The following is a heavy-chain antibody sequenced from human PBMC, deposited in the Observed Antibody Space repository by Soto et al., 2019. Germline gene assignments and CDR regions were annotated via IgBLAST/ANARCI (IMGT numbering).Heavy chain of an antibody. CDR1: GCTLSTSW. CDR3: AAGFPPDY. D-gene: IGHD3-10*01. Sequence: EVQLVESGGVLVQPGGSLRVSCAASGCTLSTSWMNWVRQAPGKGLEWVANINGDGSEEYYVDSVRGRFTISRDNVKNSLFLQMNSLRAEDTAVYYCAAGFPPDYWGQGTLVTVSS. J-gene: IGHJ4*02. V-gene: IGHV3-7*01. CDR2: INGDGSEE.